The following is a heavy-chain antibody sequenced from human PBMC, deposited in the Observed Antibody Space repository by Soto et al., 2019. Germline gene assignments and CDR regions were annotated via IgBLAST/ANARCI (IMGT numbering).Heavy chain of an antibody. CDR1: GFTFSSYA. CDR2: ISGTGRVT. Sequence: VQLLESGGGLVQPGASLKISCAVSGFTFSSYAMSWVRQAPGKGLEWVSGISGTGRVTNYAESVKGRFTISRDNPKNTLSLEMKSLRAEDTAVYYCAKDVHYDIVTGIEYFDHWGQGTLVTVSS. J-gene: IGHJ1*01. D-gene: IGHD3-9*01. CDR3: AKDVHYDIVTGIEYFDH. V-gene: IGHV3-23*01.